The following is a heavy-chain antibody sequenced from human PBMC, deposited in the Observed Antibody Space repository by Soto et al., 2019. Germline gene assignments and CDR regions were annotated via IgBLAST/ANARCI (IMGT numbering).Heavy chain of an antibody. CDR2: IRSKANNYAT. J-gene: IGHJ6*03. Sequence: EVQLVESGGDLVQPGGSLKLSCAASGFTFSDSVMHWVRQASGKGLEWVGRIRSKANNYATTYAASVKGRFTISRDDSKNMAYLQMNSLNTDDTAVYYCTRLDAMVADDDDYMDFCGNGTTVTFSS. CDR3: TRLDAMVADDDDYMDF. CDR1: GFTFSDSV. V-gene: IGHV3-73*01. D-gene: IGHD2-8*01.